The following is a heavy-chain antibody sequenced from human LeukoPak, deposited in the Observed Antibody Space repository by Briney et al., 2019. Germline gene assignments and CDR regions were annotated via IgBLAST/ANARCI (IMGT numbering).Heavy chain of an antibody. V-gene: IGHV3-66*01. CDR3: ARVNVLYVSPNWFDP. CDR2: IYAGGAT. CDR1: GFTVSSNY. Sequence: GGSLRLSCAASGFTVSSNYMTWVRQAPGKGLEWVSVIYAGGATYYAESVKGRFTISRDKPNNTRYLQMNNLRPDDTALYYCARVNVLYVSPNWFDPWGQGTLVTVSS. J-gene: IGHJ5*02. D-gene: IGHD2-15*01.